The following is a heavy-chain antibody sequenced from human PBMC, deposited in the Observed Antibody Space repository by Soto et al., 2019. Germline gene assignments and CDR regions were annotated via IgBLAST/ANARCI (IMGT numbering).Heavy chain of an antibody. V-gene: IGHV4-34*01. CDR2: IDHSGYT. CDR3: ARVRDWFDP. D-gene: IGHD3-3*01. Sequence: SETLSLTCAVYGGSFSGYYWNWIRQPPGKGLEWIGEIDHSGYTNYNPSLKSRVTISVDMSKNQFSLRLTSVTAADTAVYYCARVRDWFDPWGQGTLVTVSS. J-gene: IGHJ5*02. CDR1: GGSFSGYY.